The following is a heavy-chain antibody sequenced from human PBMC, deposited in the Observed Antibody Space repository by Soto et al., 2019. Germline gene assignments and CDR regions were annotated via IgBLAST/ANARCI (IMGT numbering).Heavy chain of an antibody. CDR3: ARDLNYGSGSYEGMDV. CDR1: GFTVSSNF. CDR2: IYSGGTT. D-gene: IGHD3-10*01. Sequence: GGSLRLSCAAAGFTVSSNFMNWVRQAPGKGLEWVSVIYSGGTTYYADSVKGRFTISRDNSKNTVYLQMNRLRAEDTAVYYRARDLNYGSGSYEGMDVWGQGTTVTVS. J-gene: IGHJ6*02. V-gene: IGHV3-53*01.